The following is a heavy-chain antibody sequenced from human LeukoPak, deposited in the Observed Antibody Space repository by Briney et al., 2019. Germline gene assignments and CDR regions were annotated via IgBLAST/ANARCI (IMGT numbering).Heavy chain of an antibody. CDR2: ISSSSSYI. V-gene: IGHV3-21*01. CDR1: GFTFSSYS. D-gene: IGHD4-17*01. Sequence: GGSLRLSCAASGFTFSSYSMNWIRQAPGKGLEWVSSISSSSSYIYYADSVKGRFTISRDNAKNSLYLQMNSLRAEDTAVYYCARDLLPTVTTSRYWGQGTLVTVSS. J-gene: IGHJ4*02. CDR3: ARDLLPTVTTSRY.